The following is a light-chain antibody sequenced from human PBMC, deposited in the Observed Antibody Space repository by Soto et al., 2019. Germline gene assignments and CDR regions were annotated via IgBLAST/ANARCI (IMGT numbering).Light chain of an antibody. J-gene: IGKJ5*01. CDR3: QQYHSDPIT. V-gene: IGKV4-1*01. CDR1: QSVFSRFRNKNY. Sequence: DIVMTQSPDSLTLSLGERATINCKSSQSVFSRFRNKNYLAWFQQKPGQPPKLLIYWASTRKSGVPDRFSGSGSGTDFTLTITSLQAEDVAVYYCQQYHSDPITFGQGTRLEIK. CDR2: WAS.